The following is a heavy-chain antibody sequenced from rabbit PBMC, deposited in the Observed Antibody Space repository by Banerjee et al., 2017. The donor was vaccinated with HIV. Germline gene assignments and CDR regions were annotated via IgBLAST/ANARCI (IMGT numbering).Heavy chain of an antibody. J-gene: IGHJ4*01. V-gene: IGHV1S45*01. CDR3: ARDRGDWGYYFTL. Sequence: QEQLVESGGDLVKPEGSLTLTCTASGFSFSNIYYMCWVRQAPGKGLEWIGCINTGSRNAYYASWVISRFTISETSSTTVALHMTSLTAADTATYFCARDRGDWGYYFTLWGPGTLVTVS. D-gene: IGHD4-1*01. CDR2: INTGSRNA. CDR1: GFSFSNIYY.